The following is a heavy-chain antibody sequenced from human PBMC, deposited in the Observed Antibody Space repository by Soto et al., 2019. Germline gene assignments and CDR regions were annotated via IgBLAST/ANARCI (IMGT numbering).Heavy chain of an antibody. J-gene: IGHJ4*02. Sequence: SETLSLTCTVSGGSISSYYWSWIRQPPGKGLEWIGYIYYSGSTNYNPSLKSRVTISVDTSKNQFSLKLSSVTAADTAVYYCARGSRRADPSYYFAYWGPGTQVTVSS. CDR1: GGSISSYY. V-gene: IGHV4-59*01. D-gene: IGHD1-26*01. CDR3: ARGSRRADPSYYFAY. CDR2: IYYSGST.